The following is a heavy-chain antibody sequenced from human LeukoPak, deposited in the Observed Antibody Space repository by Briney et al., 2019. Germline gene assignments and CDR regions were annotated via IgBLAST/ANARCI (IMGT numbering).Heavy chain of an antibody. V-gene: IGHV4-4*07. Sequence: PSETLSLTCTVSGGSISSYYWSWIRQSAGKGLEWIGRIYTSGSTNYNPSLKSRVTMSVDTSKNQFSLKLSSVTAADTAVYYCAREIGSGRGYVWGSYRESSYNWFDPWGQGTLVTVSS. D-gene: IGHD3-16*02. CDR3: AREIGSGRGYVWGSYRESSYNWFDP. J-gene: IGHJ5*02. CDR1: GGSISSYY. CDR2: IYTSGST.